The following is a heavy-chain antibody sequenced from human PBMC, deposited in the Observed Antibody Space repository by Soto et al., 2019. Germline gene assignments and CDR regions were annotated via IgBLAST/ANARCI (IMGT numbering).Heavy chain of an antibody. D-gene: IGHD3-16*01. CDR2: IKPDGGAT. Sequence: PGGSLRLSCAASGFTFSSYAMSWVRQAPGKGLEWVANIKPDGGATNYVDSVKGRFTISRDNVRNSASPQMNSLRVEDTAVYFCFGGNGGPQWGQGTLVTVSS. J-gene: IGHJ4*02. CDR1: GFTFSSYA. CDR3: FGGNGGPQ. V-gene: IGHV3-7*03.